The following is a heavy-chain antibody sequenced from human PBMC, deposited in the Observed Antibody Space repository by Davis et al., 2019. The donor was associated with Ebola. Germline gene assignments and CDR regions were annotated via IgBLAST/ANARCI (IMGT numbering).Heavy chain of an antibody. CDR2: IYWNDDK. CDR3: AHRLGPGDLSLYFDY. CDR1: GFSLSTSGVG. J-gene: IGHJ4*02. V-gene: IGHV2-5*01. Sequence: SGPTLVKPTQTLTLTCTFSGFSLSTSGVGVGWIRQPPGKALEWLALIYWNDDKRYSPSLKSRLTITKDTSKNQVVLTMTNMDPVDTATYYCAHRLGPGDLSLYFDYWGQGTLVTVSS. D-gene: IGHD2-21*02.